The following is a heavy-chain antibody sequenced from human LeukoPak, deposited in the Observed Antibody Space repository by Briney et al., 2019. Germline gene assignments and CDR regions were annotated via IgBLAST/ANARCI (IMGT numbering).Heavy chain of an antibody. V-gene: IGHV3-15*04. CDR2: IETKTGGGTT. CDR1: GFTITSYN. D-gene: IGHD6-13*01. Sequence: GGSLRLSCVASGFTITSYNMNWVRPAPGTGGEWVGRIETKTGGGTTKYAAPVKGRFTVSRDDSQNTLYLQMNSLKTEDTAIYYCATERGYSGSRIFDFWGQGSLVTVSS. J-gene: IGHJ4*02. CDR3: ATERGYSGSRIFDF.